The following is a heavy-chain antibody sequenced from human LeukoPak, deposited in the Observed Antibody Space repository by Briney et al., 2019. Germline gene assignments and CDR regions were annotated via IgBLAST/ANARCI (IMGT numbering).Heavy chain of an antibody. D-gene: IGHD2-21*01. J-gene: IGHJ6*03. CDR2: ISSSGSTI. Sequence: GSLRLSCPASGFTFSDYYMSWLRQAPGKGLEWVSYISSSGSTIYYADSVKGRFTISRDNAKNSLYVQMNSLRAEDTAVYYCVLHMGYMDVWGKGTTVTVSS. CDR1: GFTFSDYY. CDR3: VLHMGYMDV. V-gene: IGHV3-11*01.